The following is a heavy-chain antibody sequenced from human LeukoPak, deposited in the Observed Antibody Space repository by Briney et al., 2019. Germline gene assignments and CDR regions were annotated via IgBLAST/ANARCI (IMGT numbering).Heavy chain of an antibody. D-gene: IGHD2-15*01. V-gene: IGHV1-3*01. CDR2: INAGNGNT. CDR3: ARGGCSGGSCYSGRYYFDY. Sequence: ASVKASCKASGYTFTSYAMHWVRQAPGQRLEWMGWINAGNGNTKYSQKFQGRVTITRDTSASTAYMELSSLRSEDTAVYYCARGGCSGGSCYSGRYYFDYWGQGTLVTVSS. J-gene: IGHJ4*02. CDR1: GYTFTSYA.